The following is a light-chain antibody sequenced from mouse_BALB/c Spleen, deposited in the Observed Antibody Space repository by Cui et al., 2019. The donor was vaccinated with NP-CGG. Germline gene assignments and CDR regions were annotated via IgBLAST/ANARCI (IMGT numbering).Light chain of an antibody. CDR2: GTN. J-gene: IGLJ1*01. CDR1: TGAITTSNY. CDR3: ALWYSNHWV. V-gene: IGLV1*01. Sequence: QAFVTQESALTTSPGETVTLTFRSSTGAITTSNYANWVQEKPDHLFTGLIGGTNNRAPGVPARFSGSLIGDKAALTITGAQTEDEAIYFCALWYSNHWVFGGGTKLTVL.